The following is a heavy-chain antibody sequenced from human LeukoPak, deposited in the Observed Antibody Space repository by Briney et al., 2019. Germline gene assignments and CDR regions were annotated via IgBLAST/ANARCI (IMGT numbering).Heavy chain of an antibody. D-gene: IGHD3-10*01. CDR1: GFTFGDYA. CDR3: TVLLWFGELF. J-gene: IGHJ4*02. V-gene: IGHV3-49*04. Sequence: PGGSLRLSCTASGFTFGDYAMSWVRQAPGKGLEWVGFIRSKAYGGTTEYAASVKGRFTISRDDSKSVAYLQMNSLKAEDTAVYYCTVLLWFGELFWGQGTLVTVSS. CDR2: IRSKAYGGTT.